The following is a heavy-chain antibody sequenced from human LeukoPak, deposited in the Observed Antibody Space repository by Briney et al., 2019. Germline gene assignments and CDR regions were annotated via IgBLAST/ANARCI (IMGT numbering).Heavy chain of an antibody. Sequence: GGSLRLSCTASGFTFGDYAMTWVRQAPGKGLEWVSAISGSGGSTYYADSVKGRFTISRDNSKNTLYLQMNSLRAEDTAVYYCAKDWTFGDFDYWGQGTLVTVSS. V-gene: IGHV3-23*01. CDR3: AKDWTFGDFDY. J-gene: IGHJ4*02. D-gene: IGHD3-16*01. CDR1: GFTFGDYA. CDR2: ISGSGGST.